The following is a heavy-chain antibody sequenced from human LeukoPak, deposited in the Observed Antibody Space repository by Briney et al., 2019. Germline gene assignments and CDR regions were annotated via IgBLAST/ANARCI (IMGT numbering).Heavy chain of an antibody. CDR3: ARDPGGYDPQGHFDY. D-gene: IGHD5-12*01. Sequence: PSETLSLTCTVSGDSISNYYWTWIRQPAAKGLEWIGYIYYSGSTNYNPSLKSRVTISVDTSKNQFSLKLSSVTAADTAVYYCARDPGGYDPQGHFDYWGQGTLVTVSS. CDR1: GDSISNYY. J-gene: IGHJ4*02. V-gene: IGHV4-59*01. CDR2: IYYSGST.